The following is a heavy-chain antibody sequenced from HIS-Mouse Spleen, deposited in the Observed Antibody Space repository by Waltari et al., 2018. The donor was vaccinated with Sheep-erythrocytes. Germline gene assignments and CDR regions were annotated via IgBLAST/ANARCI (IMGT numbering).Heavy chain of an antibody. J-gene: IGHJ6*02. CDR2: INTNRGNT. V-gene: IGHV1-8*01. CDR3: ARVNLYSSGWYAYYYYGMDV. Sequence: QVQLVQSGAEVKKPGASVKVSCKASGYTFTSYDINWVRQATGQGLEWMGWINTNRGNTGDAKKFQGRVTMTRNTSIRTAYMELSSLRSEDTAVYYCARVNLYSSGWYAYYYYGMDVWGQGTTVTVSS. D-gene: IGHD6-19*01. CDR1: GYTFTSYD.